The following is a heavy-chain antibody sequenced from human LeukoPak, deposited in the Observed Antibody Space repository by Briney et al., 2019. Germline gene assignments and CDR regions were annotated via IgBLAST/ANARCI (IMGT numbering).Heavy chain of an antibody. CDR2: IYHSGST. Sequence: SETLSLTCTVSGGSISSGGYYWSWIRQPPGKGLEWIGYIYHSGSTYYNPSLKSRVTISVDRSKNQFSLKLSSVTAADTAVYYCARTEGRSYRASYFDYWGQGTLVTVSS. V-gene: IGHV4-30-2*01. CDR3: ARTEGRSYRASYFDY. CDR1: GGSISSGGYY. D-gene: IGHD1-26*01. J-gene: IGHJ4*02.